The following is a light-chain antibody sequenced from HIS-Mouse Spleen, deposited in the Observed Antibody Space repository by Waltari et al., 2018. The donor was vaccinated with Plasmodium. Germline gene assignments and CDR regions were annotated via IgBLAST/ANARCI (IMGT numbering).Light chain of an antibody. CDR3: QQSYSTWT. CDR1: QSISSY. CDR2: AAS. V-gene: IGKV1-39*01. J-gene: IGKJ1*01. Sequence: DIQMTQSPSSLSASVGDRVTITCRASQSISSYLNWYQQKPGKAPKLLFYAASSLQSGVPSRFSGSGSGTDFTLSSSSLQPEDFATYYCQQSYSTWTFGQGTKVEIK.